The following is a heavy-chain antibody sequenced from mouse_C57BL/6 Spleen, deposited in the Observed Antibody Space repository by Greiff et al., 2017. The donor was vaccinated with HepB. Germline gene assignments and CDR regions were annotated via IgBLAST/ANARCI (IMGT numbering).Heavy chain of an antibody. J-gene: IGHJ4*01. V-gene: IGHV1-9*01. Sequence: QVQLQQSGAELMKPGASVKLSCKATGYTFTGYWIEWVKQRPGHGLEWIGEILPGSGITNYNEKFKGKAPFTADTSSNTAYMQLSSLTTEDSAIYDCARPAYYSNHYYAMDYWGQGTSVTVSS. CDR2: ILPGSGIT. CDR3: ARPAYYSNHYYAMDY. D-gene: IGHD2-5*01. CDR1: GYTFTGYW.